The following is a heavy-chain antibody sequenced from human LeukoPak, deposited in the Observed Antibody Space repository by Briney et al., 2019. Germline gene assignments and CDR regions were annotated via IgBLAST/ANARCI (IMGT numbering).Heavy chain of an antibody. D-gene: IGHD4-17*01. J-gene: IGHJ4*02. Sequence: PGGSLRLSCAASGFTFRSYGMSWVRQAPGKGLEWVAVISYDGSNKYYADSVKGRFTISRDNSKNTLYLQMNSLRAEDTAVYYCARVVAYGPKFQYYLDYWGQGTLVTVSS. V-gene: IGHV3-30*03. CDR2: ISYDGSNK. CDR3: ARVVAYGPKFQYYLDY. CDR1: GFTFRSYG.